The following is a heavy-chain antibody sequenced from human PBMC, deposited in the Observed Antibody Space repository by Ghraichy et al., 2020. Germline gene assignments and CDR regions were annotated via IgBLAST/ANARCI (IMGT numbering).Heavy chain of an antibody. Sequence: SETLYLTCTVSGGSISSYYWSWIRQPPGKGLEWIGYIYYSGSTNYNPSLKSRVTISVDTSKNQFSLKLSSVTAADTAVYYCARDMVTGYYYYGMDVWGQGTTVTVSS. V-gene: IGHV4-59*01. CDR1: GGSISSYY. CDR2: IYYSGST. J-gene: IGHJ6*02. CDR3: ARDMVTGYYYYGMDV. D-gene: IGHD5-18*01.